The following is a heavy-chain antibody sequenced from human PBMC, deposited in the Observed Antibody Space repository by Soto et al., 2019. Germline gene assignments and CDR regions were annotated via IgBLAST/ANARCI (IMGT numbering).Heavy chain of an antibody. J-gene: IGHJ4*02. CDR3: ANLPSTREMATIKADY. D-gene: IGHD5-12*01. CDR2: ISYDGSNK. Sequence: PGGSLRLSCAASGFTFSIYGMHWVRQAPGKGLEGGAVISYDGSNKYYADSVKGRFTISRDNSKNTLYLQMNSLRAEDTAVYYCANLPSTREMATIKADYWGQGTLVTVAS. V-gene: IGHV3-30*18. CDR1: GFTFSIYG.